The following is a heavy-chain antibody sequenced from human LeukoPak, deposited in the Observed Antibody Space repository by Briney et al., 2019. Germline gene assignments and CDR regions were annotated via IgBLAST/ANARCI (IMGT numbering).Heavy chain of an antibody. V-gene: IGHV3-23*01. Sequence: PGGSLRLSCAASGFTFSSYAMSWVRRAPGKGLEWVSAISGSGGSTYYADSVKGRFTISRDNSKNTLYLQMNSLRAEDTAVYYCAKGVRVTIFGVVKTPFDYWGQGTLVTVSS. CDR2: ISGSGGST. D-gene: IGHD3-3*01. J-gene: IGHJ4*02. CDR1: GFTFSSYA. CDR3: AKGVRVTIFGVVKTPFDY.